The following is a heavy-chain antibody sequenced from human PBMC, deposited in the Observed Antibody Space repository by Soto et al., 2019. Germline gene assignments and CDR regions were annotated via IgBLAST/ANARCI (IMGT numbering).Heavy chain of an antibody. J-gene: IGHJ6*02. V-gene: IGHV3-48*02. Sequence: EVQLVESGGGLVQPGWSLRISCAASGFTFSSYSMNWVRRAPGKGLAWVSYISSSSSTIYYADSVKGRFTISRDNAKNSLYRQMNSLRDEDTAVYYCARVILDVGGQGTTVTVSS. CDR1: GFTFSSYS. CDR2: ISSSSSTI. CDR3: ARVILDV.